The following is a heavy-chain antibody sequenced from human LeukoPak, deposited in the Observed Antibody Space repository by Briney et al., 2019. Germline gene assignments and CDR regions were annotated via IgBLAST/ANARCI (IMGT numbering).Heavy chain of an antibody. CDR2: ISAGGVSLFSGRGIAA. Sequence: GGSLRLSCVASGFTFINYAMIRVRQAPGKGPQWVSVISAGGVSLFSGRGIAAYYADSVGGRFTISRDNSKNTLYLQMNSLRADDTAVYYCAKMSGVVWFGELRLPFDSWGQGTVVTVSS. CDR1: GFTFINYA. V-gene: IGHV3-23*01. D-gene: IGHD3-10*01. J-gene: IGHJ4*02. CDR3: AKMSGVVWFGELRLPFDS.